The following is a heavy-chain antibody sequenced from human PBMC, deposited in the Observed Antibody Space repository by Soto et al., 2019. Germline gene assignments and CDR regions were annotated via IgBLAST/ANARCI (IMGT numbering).Heavy chain of an antibody. CDR2: IYYSGST. D-gene: IGHD6-13*01. CDR1: GGSISSYY. CDR3: AREGSSWYGFDY. J-gene: IGHJ4*02. Sequence: SETLSLTCTVSGGSISSYYWSWIRQPPGKGLEWIGYIYYSGSTNYNPSLKSRVTISVDTSKNQFSLKLSSVTAADTAVYYCAREGSSWYGFDYWGQGPLVTVS. V-gene: IGHV4-59*01.